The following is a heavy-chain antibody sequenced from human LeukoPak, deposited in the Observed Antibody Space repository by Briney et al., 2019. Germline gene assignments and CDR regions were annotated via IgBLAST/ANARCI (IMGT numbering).Heavy chain of an antibody. J-gene: IGHJ6*03. V-gene: IGHV4-38-2*02. Sequence: SETLSLTCTVSGYSISSGYYWGWIRQPPGKGLEWIGSIYHSGSTYYNPSLKSRVTISVDTSKNQFSLKLSSVTAADTAVYYCASDLITMVRGAPYRYYYYMDVWGKGTTVTVSS. CDR3: ASDLITMVRGAPYRYYYYMDV. CDR2: IYHSGST. CDR1: GYSISSGYY. D-gene: IGHD3-10*01.